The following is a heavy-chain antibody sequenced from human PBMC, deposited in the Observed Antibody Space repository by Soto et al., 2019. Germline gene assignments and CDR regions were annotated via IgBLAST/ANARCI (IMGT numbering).Heavy chain of an antibody. J-gene: IGHJ5*02. D-gene: IGHD3-10*01. V-gene: IGHV1-69*01. CDR1: GGTFSSYA. Sequence: QVQLVQSGAEVKKPGSSVKVCCKASGGTFSSYAISWVRQAPGQGLEWMGGIIPIFGTANYAQKFQGRVTITADESTSTAYMELSRLRSEDTAVYYCARGYYGSGSYGNWFDPWGQGSLVTVSS. CDR2: IIPIFGTA. CDR3: ARGYYGSGSYGNWFDP.